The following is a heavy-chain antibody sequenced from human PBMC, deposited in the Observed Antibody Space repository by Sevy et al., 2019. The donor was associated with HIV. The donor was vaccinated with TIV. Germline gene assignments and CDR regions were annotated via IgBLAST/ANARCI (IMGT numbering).Heavy chain of an antibody. D-gene: IGHD5-18*01. Sequence: GGSLRLSCAASGFTFSSYSMNWVRQAPGKGLEWVSSISSSSSYIYYADSVKGRFTISRDNAKNSLSLQMNSLRAEDTAVYYCARLERGYSYGYRGGWFDPWGQGTLVTVSS. CDR2: ISSSSSYI. J-gene: IGHJ5*02. CDR1: GFTFSSYS. CDR3: ARLERGYSYGYRGGWFDP. V-gene: IGHV3-21*01.